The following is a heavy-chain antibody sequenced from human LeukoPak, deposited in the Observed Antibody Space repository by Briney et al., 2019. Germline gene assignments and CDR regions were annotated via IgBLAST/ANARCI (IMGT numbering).Heavy chain of an antibody. J-gene: IGHJ4*02. CDR3: ARGTYNHDYGDY. CDR1: GYTFTGYY. V-gene: IGHV1-2*02. D-gene: IGHD1-14*01. CDR2: INPNSDGT. Sequence: ASVKVSCKASGYTFTGYYIHWVRQAPGHGLEWMGWINPNSDGTNHVQKFQGRVTMTRDTSISTAYMELSRLRSDDTAVYYCARGTYNHDYGDYWGQGTLVTVSS.